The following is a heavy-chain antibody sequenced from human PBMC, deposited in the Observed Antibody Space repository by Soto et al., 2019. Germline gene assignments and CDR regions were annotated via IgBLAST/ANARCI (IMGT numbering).Heavy chain of an antibody. V-gene: IGHV3-11*06. CDR3: ARGRGLDY. CDR1: GFTFSDYY. J-gene: IGHJ4*02. Sequence: PGGSLRLSCAASGFTFSDYYMTLIRQAPGKGLEWISYISSSGTYTHYPDSVKGRVTISRDNAKNSLYLQMNSLRVEDTAVYYCARGRGLDYWGRGTQVTVSS. D-gene: IGHD3-10*01. CDR2: ISSSGTYT.